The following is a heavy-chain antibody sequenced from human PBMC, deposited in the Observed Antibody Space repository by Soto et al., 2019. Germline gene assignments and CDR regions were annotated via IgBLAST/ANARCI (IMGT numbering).Heavy chain of an antibody. V-gene: IGHV3-74*01. CDR2: INSDGSST. D-gene: IGHD3-10*01. Sequence: GSLRLSCAASGFTYSSYWMHWVRQAPGKGLVWVSRINSDGSSTTYADSVKGRFTISRDNAKNTLYLQMNSLRAEDTAVYYCAKVPYYYGSGSFDSWDRGTLVTVSS. CDR1: GFTYSSYW. J-gene: IGHJ4*02. CDR3: AKVPYYYGSGSFDS.